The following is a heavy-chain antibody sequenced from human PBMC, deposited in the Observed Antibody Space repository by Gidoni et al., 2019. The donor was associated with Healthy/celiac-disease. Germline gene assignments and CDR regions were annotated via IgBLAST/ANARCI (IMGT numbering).Heavy chain of an antibody. D-gene: IGHD3-10*01. CDR1: GCTFSSYA. V-gene: IGHV3-23*01. J-gene: IGHJ4*02. Sequence: EVQLLESGGGLVQPGGYLRLSCAASGCTFSSYAMSWVRQAPGKGLECVSAISGSGGSTYYADSVKGRFTISRDNSKNTLYLQMNSLRAEDTAVYYCAKAQGYYGSGSYFFDYWGQGTLVTVSS. CDR2: ISGSGGST. CDR3: AKAQGYYGSGSYFFDY.